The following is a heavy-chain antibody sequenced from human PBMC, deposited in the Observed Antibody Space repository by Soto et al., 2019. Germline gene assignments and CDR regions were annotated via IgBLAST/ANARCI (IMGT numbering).Heavy chain of an antibody. CDR3: ARGDYFDSSGYPFDY. CDR2: ISYDGNNK. J-gene: IGHJ4*02. CDR1: GFIFSNFA. V-gene: IGHV3-30-3*01. D-gene: IGHD3-22*01. Sequence: GGSLRLSCAASGFIFSNFAMHWVRQAPGKELEWVAFISYDGNNKYYADSVKGQFTISRDNSKNTVYLQMQSLRAEDTALYYCARGDYFDSSGYPFDYWGQGTLVTVSS.